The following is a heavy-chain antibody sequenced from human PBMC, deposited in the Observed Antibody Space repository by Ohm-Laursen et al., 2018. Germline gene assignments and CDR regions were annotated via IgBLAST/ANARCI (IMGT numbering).Heavy chain of an antibody. CDR3: ARGPSPRYSSSSSGE. CDR1: GGSISSYY. Sequence: GTLSLTCTVSGGSISSYYWNWIRQPPGKGLEWIGYIYYSGSTDYNPSLKSRVTISVDTSKNQFSLKLSSVTAADTAVYYCARGPSPRYSSSSSGEWGQGTLVTVSS. J-gene: IGHJ4*02. V-gene: IGHV4-59*12. D-gene: IGHD6-6*01. CDR2: IYYSGST.